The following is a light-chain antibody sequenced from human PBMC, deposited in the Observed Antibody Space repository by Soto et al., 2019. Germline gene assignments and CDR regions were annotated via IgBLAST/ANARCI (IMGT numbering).Light chain of an antibody. J-gene: IGKJ1*01. CDR2: AAS. V-gene: IGKV1-8*01. CDR1: QGLSSY. Sequence: AIRMTQSPSSFSASTGDRVTITCRASQGLSSYLAWYQQKPGKAPKLLIYAASTLQSGVPSRFSGSGSGTDFTLTISCLQSEDFATYYCQQYDSYPRTFGQGTKVEIK. CDR3: QQYDSYPRT.